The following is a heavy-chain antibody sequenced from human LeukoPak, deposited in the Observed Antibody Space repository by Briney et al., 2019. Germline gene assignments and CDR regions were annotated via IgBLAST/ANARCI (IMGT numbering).Heavy chain of an antibody. CDR1: GFTFSSYG. D-gene: IGHD2-2*01. V-gene: IGHV3-30*03. Sequence: GGSLRLSCAASGFTFSSYGMHWVRQAPGKGLEWVAVISYDGSNKYYADSVKGRFTISRDNSKNTLYLQMNSLRAEDTAVYYCARDRYCSSTSCKSHPMGYWFDPWGQGTLVTVSS. J-gene: IGHJ5*02. CDR3: ARDRYCSSTSCKSHPMGYWFDP. CDR2: ISYDGSNK.